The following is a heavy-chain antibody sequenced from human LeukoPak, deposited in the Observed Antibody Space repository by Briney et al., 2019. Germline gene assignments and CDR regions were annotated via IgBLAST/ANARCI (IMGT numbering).Heavy chain of an antibody. CDR3: ARGVGLTQGGSFDY. D-gene: IGHD1-26*01. Sequence: PSETLSLTCAVYGGSFSGYYWSWIRQPPGKGLEWIGKINHSGSTNYNPSLKSRVTISVDTSKNQFSLKLSSVTAADTAVYYCARGVGLTQGGSFDYWGQGTLVTVSS. V-gene: IGHV4-34*01. J-gene: IGHJ4*02. CDR2: INHSGST. CDR1: GGSFSGYY.